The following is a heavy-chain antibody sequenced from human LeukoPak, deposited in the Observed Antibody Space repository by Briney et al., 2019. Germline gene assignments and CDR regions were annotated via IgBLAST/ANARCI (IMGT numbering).Heavy chain of an antibody. J-gene: IGHJ4*02. Sequence: GGSLRLSCAASGFTFSDYYMSWIRQAPGKGLEWVSYISSSGSTIYYADSVKGRFTISRDSAKNSLYLQMNSLRAEDTAVYYCARNGDFWSGQNSNFRYDYWGQGTLVTVSS. V-gene: IGHV3-11*01. CDR2: ISSSGSTI. CDR1: GFTFSDYY. CDR3: ARNGDFWSGQNSNFRYDY. D-gene: IGHD3-3*01.